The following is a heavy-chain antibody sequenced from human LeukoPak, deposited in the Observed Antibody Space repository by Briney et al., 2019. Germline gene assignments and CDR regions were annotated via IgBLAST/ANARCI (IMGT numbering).Heavy chain of an antibody. CDR1: GGSFSGYY. Sequence: SETLSLTCAVYGGSFSGYYWSWIRQPPGKGLDWIGEINHSGSTNYNPSLKSRVTISVDTSKNQFSLNLSSVTAADTAVYCCAGRYGGWFLINWFDLWGQGTLVTVSS. J-gene: IGHJ5*02. CDR3: AGRYGGWFLINWFDL. D-gene: IGHD4-23*01. CDR2: INHSGST. V-gene: IGHV4-34*01.